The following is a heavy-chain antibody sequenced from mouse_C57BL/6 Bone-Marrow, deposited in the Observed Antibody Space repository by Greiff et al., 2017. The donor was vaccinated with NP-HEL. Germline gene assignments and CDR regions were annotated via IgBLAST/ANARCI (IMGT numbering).Heavy chain of an antibody. CDR3: ARRTMKGNYAMDY. J-gene: IGHJ4*01. D-gene: IGHD2-4*01. CDR2: ISNGGGST. V-gene: IGHV5-12*01. CDR1: GFTFSDYY. Sequence: EVKLVESGGGLVQPGGSLKLSCAASGFTFSDYYMYWVRQTPEKRLEWVAYISNGGGSTYYPDTVKGRFTISRDNAKTTLYLQRSRLKSEYTASDYGARRTMKGNYAMDYWGQGTSVTVSS.